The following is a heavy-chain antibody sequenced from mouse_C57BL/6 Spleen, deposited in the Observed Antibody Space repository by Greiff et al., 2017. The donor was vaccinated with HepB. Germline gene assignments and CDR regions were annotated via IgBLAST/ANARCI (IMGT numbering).Heavy chain of an antibody. Sequence: VQLQQPGAELVMPGASVKLSCKASGYTFTSYWMHWVKQRPGQGLEWIGEIDPSDSYTNYNQKFKGKSTLTVDKSSSTAYMQLSSLTSEDSAVYDCAREELKYFDYWGQGTTLTVSS. CDR2: IDPSDSYT. CDR1: GYTFTSYW. CDR3: AREELKYFDY. J-gene: IGHJ2*01. V-gene: IGHV1-69*01.